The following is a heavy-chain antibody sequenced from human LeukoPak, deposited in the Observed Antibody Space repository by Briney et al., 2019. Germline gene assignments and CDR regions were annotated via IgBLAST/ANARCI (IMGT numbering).Heavy chain of an antibody. D-gene: IGHD2-2*02. CDR1: GYTFTSYG. J-gene: IGHJ5*01. CDR2: ISAYNGNT. CDR3: ARDLIVVVPAAIGGNWFDS. Sequence: ASVKVSSKASGYTFTSYGISWVRQAPGQGLEWMGWISAYNGNTNYAQKLQGRVTMTTDTSTSTAYMELRSLRSDDTAVYYCARDLIVVVPAAIGGNWFDSWGPGTRVTVSS. V-gene: IGHV1-18*01.